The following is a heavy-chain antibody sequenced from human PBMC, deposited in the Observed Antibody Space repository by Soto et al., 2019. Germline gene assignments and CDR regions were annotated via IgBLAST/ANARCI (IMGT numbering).Heavy chain of an antibody. CDR3: ARQKGSERFEEKGDRYYDCWSGYSNFDY. J-gene: IGHJ4*02. Sequence: QVQLQESGPGLVKPSQTLSLTCTVSGGSIRSGGYYWSWIRQHPGKGLEWIGYIYYSGRTYYNPSLKTRVTTSLDKSKNQFSVKLSSVTAADTDVYDCARQKGSERFEEKGDRYYDCWSGYSNFDYWGQGTLVTGSS. CDR1: GGSIRSGGYY. CDR2: IYYSGRT. D-gene: IGHD3-3*01. V-gene: IGHV4-31*03.